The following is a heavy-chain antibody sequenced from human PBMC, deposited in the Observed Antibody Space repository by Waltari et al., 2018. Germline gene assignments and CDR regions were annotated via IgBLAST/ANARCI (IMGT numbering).Heavy chain of an antibody. V-gene: IGHV4-59*01. CDR1: GGSISSYY. Sequence: QVQLQESGPGLVKPSETLSLTCTVSGGSISSYYWSWIRQPPGKGLEWIGYIYYSGSTNYNPSLKSRVTISVDTSKNQFSQKLSSVTAADTAVYYCARNAIFGVGDAFDIWGQGTMVTVSS. J-gene: IGHJ3*02. D-gene: IGHD3-3*01. CDR3: ARNAIFGVGDAFDI. CDR2: IYYSGST.